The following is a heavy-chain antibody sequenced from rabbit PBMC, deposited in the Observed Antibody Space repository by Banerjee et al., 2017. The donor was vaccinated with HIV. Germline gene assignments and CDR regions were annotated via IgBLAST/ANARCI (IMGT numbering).Heavy chain of an antibody. CDR2: IGTGSGNIA. Sequence: QSLEESGGDLVKPGASLTLTCTASGFSFSSSYWLCWVRQAPGKGLEWIACIGTGSGNIAYYASWARGRFTISKTSSTTVTLQMTSLTAADTATYFCARWVNYDDYGDLDAFDPWGQGTLVTVS. CDR3: ARWVNYDDYGDLDAFDP. D-gene: IGHD2-1*01. CDR1: GFSFSSSYW. J-gene: IGHJ2*01. V-gene: IGHV1S40*01.